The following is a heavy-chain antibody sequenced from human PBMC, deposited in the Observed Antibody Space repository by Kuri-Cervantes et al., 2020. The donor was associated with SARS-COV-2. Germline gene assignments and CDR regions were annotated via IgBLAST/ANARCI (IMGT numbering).Heavy chain of an antibody. Sequence: GGSLRLSCAASGFTFSSYSMNWVRQAPGKGLEWVSVIYSGGSTYYADSVKGRFTISRDNSKNTLYLQMNSLRAEDTAVYYCARVDRTGGNAFVDYWGQGTLVTVSS. CDR2: IYSGGST. CDR1: GFTFSSYS. D-gene: IGHD4-23*01. J-gene: IGHJ4*02. V-gene: IGHV3-53*01. CDR3: ARVDRTGGNAFVDY.